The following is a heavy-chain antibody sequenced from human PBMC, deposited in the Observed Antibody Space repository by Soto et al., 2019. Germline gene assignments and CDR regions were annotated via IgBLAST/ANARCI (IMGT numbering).Heavy chain of an antibody. Sequence: EVQLVESGGGLVKPGGSLRLSCTASGLSFSSDSMNWVRQAPGKGLEWVSSISGSSSYIYYADSVKGRFTISRDNAKTAVYLQMISLRAEDTAVYYCARGIVYCNVGSCFGALDMWGQGTMVTVSS. CDR3: ARGIVYCNVGSCFGALDM. CDR1: GLSFSSDS. V-gene: IGHV3-21*01. D-gene: IGHD2-15*01. CDR2: ISGSSSYI. J-gene: IGHJ3*02.